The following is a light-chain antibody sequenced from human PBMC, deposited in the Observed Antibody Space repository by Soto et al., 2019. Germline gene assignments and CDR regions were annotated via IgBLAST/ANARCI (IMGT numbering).Light chain of an antibody. Sequence: DIQMTQSPSSLSASVGDRVTITCRASQSISSYLNWYQQKPGKAPKLLTYAASSLQSGVPSRFSGSGSGTDFTLTISSLQPEDFATYYCQQSYSIPWTFGQGTKVDI. J-gene: IGKJ1*01. CDR3: QQSYSIPWT. V-gene: IGKV1-39*01. CDR1: QSISSY. CDR2: AAS.